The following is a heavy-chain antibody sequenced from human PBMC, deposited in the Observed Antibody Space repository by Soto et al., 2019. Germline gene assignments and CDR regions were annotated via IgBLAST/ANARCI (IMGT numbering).Heavy chain of an antibody. CDR2: ISGSGDIT. CDR1: GFTFSTYA. Sequence: GGSLRLSCAASGFTFSTYAMRWVRQAPGKGLEWASAISGSGDITYSADSVRGRFTISRDNFKNTLYLQMNSLRAEDTAVYYCAKESAMIVAIDYRGQGTLVTVSS. V-gene: IGHV3-23*01. J-gene: IGHJ4*02. CDR3: AKESAMIVAIDY. D-gene: IGHD3-22*01.